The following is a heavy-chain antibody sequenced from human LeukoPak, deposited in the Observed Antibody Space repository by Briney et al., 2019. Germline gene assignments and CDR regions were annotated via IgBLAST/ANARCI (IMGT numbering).Heavy chain of an antibody. V-gene: IGHV3-7*03. J-gene: IGHJ4*02. CDR1: GTTFSRYW. CDR3: AKSPVFFFDY. CDR2: IKQDGGEK. D-gene: IGHD2-2*01. Sequence: GGSLRLSCVDSGTTFSRYWMSWVRQAPGKGLEWVANIKQDGGEKYYVDSVKGRFTISRDNAKNSLYLQMNSLRVEDTAVYYCAKSPVFFFDYWGQGTLVTVSS.